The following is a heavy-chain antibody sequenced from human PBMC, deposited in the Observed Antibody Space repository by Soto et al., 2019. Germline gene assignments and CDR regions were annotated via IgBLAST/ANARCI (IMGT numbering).Heavy chain of an antibody. CDR2: IWYDGSNK. V-gene: IGHV3-33*01. D-gene: IGHD2-2*01. CDR3: ARGYCSSTSCYSDFDY. CDR1: GFTFSRYG. Sequence: QVQLVESGGGVVQPGRSLRLSCAASGFTFSRYGMHWVRQAPGKGLEWVAVIWYDGSNKYYADSVKGRFTISRDNSKNTLYLQMNSLRAEDTAVYYCARGYCSSTSCYSDFDYWGQGTLVTVSS. J-gene: IGHJ4*02.